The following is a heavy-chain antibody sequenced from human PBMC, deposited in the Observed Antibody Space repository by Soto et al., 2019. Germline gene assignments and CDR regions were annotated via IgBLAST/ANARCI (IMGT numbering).Heavy chain of an antibody. CDR3: ARDLKDSGYPKGIYYYYYGMDV. CDR1: GYTFTSYY. J-gene: IGHJ6*02. Sequence: ASVKVSCKASGYTFTSYYMHWVRQAPGQGLEWMGIINPSGGSTSYAQKFQGRVTMTRDTSTSTVYMELSGLRSEDTAVYYCARDLKDSGYPKGIYYYYYGMDVWGQGTTVTVSS. CDR2: INPSGGST. V-gene: IGHV1-46*01. D-gene: IGHD5-12*01.